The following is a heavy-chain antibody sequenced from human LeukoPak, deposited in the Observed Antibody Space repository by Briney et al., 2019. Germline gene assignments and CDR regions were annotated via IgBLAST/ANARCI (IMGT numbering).Heavy chain of an antibody. D-gene: IGHD1-26*01. V-gene: IGHV3-74*01. CDR3: ARDSWESGLDYFDY. Sequence: GRSLRLSCAASGFTFSSYWMHWVRQAPGKGLIWVSRINSDGSSTSYADSVKGRFTISRDNAKNTLYLQMNSLRAEDTAVYYCARDSWESGLDYFDYWGQGTLVTVSS. CDR2: INSDGSST. J-gene: IGHJ4*02. CDR1: GFTFSSYW.